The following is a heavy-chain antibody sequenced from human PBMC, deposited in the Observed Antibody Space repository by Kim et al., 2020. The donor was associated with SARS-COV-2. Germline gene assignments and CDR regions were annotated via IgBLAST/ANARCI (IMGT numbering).Heavy chain of an antibody. CDR1: GGSISSSNW. V-gene: IGHV4-4*02. CDR2: IYHSGST. J-gene: IGHJ6*03. Sequence: SETLSLTCAVSGGSISSSNWWSWVRQPPGKGLEWIGEIYHSGSTNYNPSLKSRVTISVDKSKNQFSLKLSSVTAADTAVYYCARFGPVYYGSGGHLDYYYMDVWGKGTTVTVSS. D-gene: IGHD3-10*01. CDR3: ARFGPVYYGSGGHLDYYYMDV.